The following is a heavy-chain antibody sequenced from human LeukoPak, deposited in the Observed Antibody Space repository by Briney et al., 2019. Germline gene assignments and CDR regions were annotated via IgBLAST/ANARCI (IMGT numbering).Heavy chain of an antibody. CDR1: GFTFSDNY. Sequence: GSLRLSCAASGFTFSDNYMSWIRQAPGKGLEWVSYISSAGITFYYTDSVKGRFTISRDNANNSLYLQMNSLRAEDTAVYYCARGGDDAFDIWGQGTMVTVPS. D-gene: IGHD3-16*01. V-gene: IGHV3-11*01. J-gene: IGHJ3*02. CDR3: ARGGDDAFDI. CDR2: ISSAGITF.